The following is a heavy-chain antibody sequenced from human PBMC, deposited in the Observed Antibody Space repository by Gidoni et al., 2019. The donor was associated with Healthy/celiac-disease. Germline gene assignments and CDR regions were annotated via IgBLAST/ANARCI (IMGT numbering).Heavy chain of an antibody. V-gene: IGHV3-53*01. J-gene: IGHJ3*02. CDR2: IYSGGST. Sequence: EVQVVESGGGLIQPGGSLRLSCAASGFTVSRNYRSWVRQAPGKGLEWVSVIYSGGSTYYADSVKGRFTISRDNSKNTLYLQMKSLRAEDTAVYYCARIILATGAFDIWGQGTMVTVSS. D-gene: IGHD5-12*01. CDR1: GFTVSRNY. CDR3: ARIILATGAFDI.